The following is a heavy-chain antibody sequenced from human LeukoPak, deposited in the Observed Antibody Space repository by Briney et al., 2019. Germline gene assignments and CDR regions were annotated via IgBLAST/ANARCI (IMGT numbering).Heavy chain of an antibody. V-gene: IGHV3-23*01. CDR3: AKRHRDPNWGVHSY. Sequence: GGSLRLSCAASGFTFSSYAMSWIRQAPGKGLEWVSAISGSGGSTYYADSVKGRFTISRDNSKNTLYLQMNSLRAEDTAVYYCAKRHRDPNWGVHSYWGQGTLVTVSS. D-gene: IGHD7-27*01. J-gene: IGHJ4*02. CDR2: ISGSGGST. CDR1: GFTFSSYA.